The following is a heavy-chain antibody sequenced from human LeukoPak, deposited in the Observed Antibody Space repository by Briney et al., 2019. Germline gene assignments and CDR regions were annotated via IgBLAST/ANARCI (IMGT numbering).Heavy chain of an antibody. CDR1: GYTFTSYG. CDR3: ARGRATVTTVFGWFDP. J-gene: IGHJ5*02. CDR2: ISAYNGNT. Sequence: ASVKVSCKASGYTFTSYGISWVRQAPGQGLEWMGWISAYNGNTNYAQKLQGRVTMTTDTSTSTAYMELSRLTSDDTAVYYCARGRATVTTVFGWFDPWGQGTLVTVSS. D-gene: IGHD4-17*01. V-gene: IGHV1-18*01.